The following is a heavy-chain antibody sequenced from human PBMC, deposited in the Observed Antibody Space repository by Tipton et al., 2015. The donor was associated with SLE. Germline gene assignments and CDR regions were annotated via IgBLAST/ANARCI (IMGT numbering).Heavy chain of an antibody. D-gene: IGHD2-8*01. J-gene: IGHJ5*02. V-gene: IGHV4-59*11. CDR2: FYYSGST. Sequence: TLSLTCTVSGGSISSHYWSWIRQSPGKGLEWIGYFYYSGSTQYNPSLKSRVTISVDTSKNQFSLEVRYVTAADTAVYYCARGGFIRMGQWFDPWGQGTLVTVSS. CDR3: ARGGFIRMGQWFDP. CDR1: GGSISSHY.